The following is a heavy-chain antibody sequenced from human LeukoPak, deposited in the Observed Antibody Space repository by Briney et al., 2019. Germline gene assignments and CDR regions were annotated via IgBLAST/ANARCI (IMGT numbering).Heavy chain of an antibody. CDR2: IKQDGGEK. CDR1: GFTFSSYW. Sequence: GGSLILSCAVSGFTFSSYWMNWVRQAPGKGLEWVASIKQDGGEKSYVDSVKGRFTISRDNAKNSLYLQMSSLRAEDTAMYYCVREDATRGDAFDIWGQGTLVSVSS. V-gene: IGHV3-7*01. J-gene: IGHJ3*02. CDR3: VREDATRGDAFDI. D-gene: IGHD3-10*01.